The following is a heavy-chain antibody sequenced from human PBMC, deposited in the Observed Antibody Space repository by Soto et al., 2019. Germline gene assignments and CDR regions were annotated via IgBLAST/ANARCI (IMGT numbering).Heavy chain of an antibody. D-gene: IGHD6-13*01. CDR1: GFTFSSYS. CDR2: ISSSSSYI. CDR3: ARDPGTPSGYDAFDI. Sequence: EVQLVESGGGLVKPGGSLRLSCAASGFTFSSYSMNWVRQAPGKGLEWVSSISSSSSYIYYADSVKGRFTISRDNAKNSVYLQMNSLRAEDTAVYYCARDPGTPSGYDAFDIWGQGTMVTVSS. V-gene: IGHV3-21*01. J-gene: IGHJ3*02.